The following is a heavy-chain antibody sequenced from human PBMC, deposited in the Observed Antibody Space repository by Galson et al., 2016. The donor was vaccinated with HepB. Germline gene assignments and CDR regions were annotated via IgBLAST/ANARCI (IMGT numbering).Heavy chain of an antibody. CDR1: GGSISSSY. CDR2: NYYGGST. J-gene: IGHJ1*01. Sequence: ETLSLTCTVSGGSISSSYWSWIRQPPGKGLERIGYNYYGGSTDYNPSLKSRVTITVDTSKNQFSLTLSSVTAADTAVYYCARDSGYTTGWFGYWGQGTLVTVSS. V-gene: IGHV4-59*01. CDR3: ARDSGYTTGWFGY. D-gene: IGHD2-8*02.